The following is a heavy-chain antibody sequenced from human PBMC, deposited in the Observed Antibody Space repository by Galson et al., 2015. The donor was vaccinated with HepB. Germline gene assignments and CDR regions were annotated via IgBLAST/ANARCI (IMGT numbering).Heavy chain of an antibody. CDR3: ARARGYSGYDYRYYFDY. V-gene: IGHV4-59*01. Sequence: SLTCTVSGGSISSYYWSWIRQPPGKGLEWIGYIYYSGSTNYNPSLKSRVTISVDTSKNQFSLKLSSVTAADTAVYYCARARGYSGYDYRYYFDYWGQGTLVTVSS. CDR1: GGSISSYY. J-gene: IGHJ4*02. CDR2: IYYSGST. D-gene: IGHD5-12*01.